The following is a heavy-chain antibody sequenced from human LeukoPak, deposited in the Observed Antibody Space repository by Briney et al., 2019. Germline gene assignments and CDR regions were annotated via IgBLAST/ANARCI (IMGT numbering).Heavy chain of an antibody. Sequence: GRSLRLSCAASGFTFDDYAMHWVRQAPGKGLEWVSGISPDGTSKSYADSVKGRFTISRDNAKNTLSLQMNSLRAEDTGLYYCARADGSHYGLKDYWGQGTLVTVSS. D-gene: IGHD1-26*01. CDR1: GFTFDDYA. CDR3: ARADGSHYGLKDY. CDR2: ISPDGTSK. V-gene: IGHV3-9*01. J-gene: IGHJ4*02.